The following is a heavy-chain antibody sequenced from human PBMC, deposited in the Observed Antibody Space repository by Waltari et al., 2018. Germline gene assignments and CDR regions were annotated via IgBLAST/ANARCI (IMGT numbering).Heavy chain of an antibody. V-gene: IGHV3-74*01. CDR2: INLDGRIR. D-gene: IGHD3-22*01. CDR3: VLYSSEVLGDA. CDR1: GSTFSAYW. J-gene: IGHJ5*02. Sequence: EVQLVESGGGLVQPGGSLRLSCVPPGSTFSAYWMHWVRQAQGKGLVSVAHINLDGRIRNYAESVEGRFTISRDNAKNTLFLQMDSLRAEDTALYYCVLYSSEVLGDAWGRGTLVTVSS.